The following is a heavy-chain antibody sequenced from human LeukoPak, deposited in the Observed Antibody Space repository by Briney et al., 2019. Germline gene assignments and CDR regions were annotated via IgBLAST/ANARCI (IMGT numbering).Heavy chain of an antibody. V-gene: IGHV3-23*01. J-gene: IGHJ4*02. CDR3: AIMGLFDY. CDR1: GFTFSNYA. CDR2: ITGSGGTT. Sequence: GGSLRLSCAASGFTFSNYAMSWVRQAPGKGLEWVSAITGSGGTTYYADSAKGRFTISRDNSKNTVYLQMNSLRAEDTAVYYCAIMGLFDYWGQGTLVTVSS.